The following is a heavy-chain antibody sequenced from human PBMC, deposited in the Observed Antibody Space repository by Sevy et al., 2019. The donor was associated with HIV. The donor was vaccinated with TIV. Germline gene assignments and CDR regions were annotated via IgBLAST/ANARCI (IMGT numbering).Heavy chain of an antibody. D-gene: IGHD2-8*01. CDR1: GGSISGSTNY. CDR3: VRHLTNYLYWYFDL. J-gene: IGHJ2*01. Sequence: SETLSLTCTVSGGSISGSTNYWGWIRQSPGKGLEWFGSLYYGGSTYLNPSLKSRVTTSVDTSKNQFSLKLNSVTAADTAVYYCVRHLTNYLYWYFDLWAVAPWSPSPQ. CDR2: LYYGGST. V-gene: IGHV4-39*01.